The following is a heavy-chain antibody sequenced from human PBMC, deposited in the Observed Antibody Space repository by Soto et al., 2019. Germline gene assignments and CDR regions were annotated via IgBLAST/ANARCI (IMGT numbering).Heavy chain of an antibody. CDR3: ATTSEYVVVVVADTSKGYYYGMDV. J-gene: IGHJ6*02. V-gene: IGHV1-69*06. Sequence: ASVKVSCKASGGTFSSYAISWVRQAPGQGLEWMGGIIPIFGTANYAQKFQGRVTITADKSTSTAYMELSSLRSEDTAVYYCATTSEYVVVVVADTSKGYYYGMDVWGQGTMVTVSS. D-gene: IGHD2-15*01. CDR1: GGTFSSYA. CDR2: IIPIFGTA.